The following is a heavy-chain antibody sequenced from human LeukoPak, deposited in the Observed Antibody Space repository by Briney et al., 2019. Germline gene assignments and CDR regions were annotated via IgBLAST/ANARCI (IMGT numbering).Heavy chain of an antibody. CDR2: ISAYNGNT. CDR1: GYTFTSYG. V-gene: IGHV1-18*01. D-gene: IGHD1-26*01. Sequence: ASVKVSCKASGYTFTSYGISWVRQAPGQGLEWMGWISAYNGNTNYAQKLQGRVTMTTDTSTSTAYMELRSLRSDDTAVYYCARTRWELLRGNWFDPWGQGTLVTVSS. J-gene: IGHJ5*02. CDR3: ARTRWELLRGNWFDP.